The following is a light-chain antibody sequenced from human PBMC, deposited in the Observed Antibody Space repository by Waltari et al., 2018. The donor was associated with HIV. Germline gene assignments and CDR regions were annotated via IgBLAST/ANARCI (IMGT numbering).Light chain of an antibody. J-gene: IGLJ2*01. CDR3: SSYTSNTTVV. Sequence: QSALTQPASVSGSPGQSVTISCIDTNNDIGGYHYVSWYQQHADKAPKLLIYEVSNRPSVVSHRFSGSRSGNTASLTVSGLRAEDEADYYCSSYTSNTTVVFGGGTKLTVL. CDR2: EVS. V-gene: IGLV2-14*03. CDR1: NNDIGGYHY.